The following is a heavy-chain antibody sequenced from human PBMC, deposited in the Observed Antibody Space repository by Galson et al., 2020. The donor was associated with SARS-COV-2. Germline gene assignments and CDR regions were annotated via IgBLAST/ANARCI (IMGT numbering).Heavy chain of an antibody. CDR1: GGSISSGGYY. J-gene: IGHJ2*01. CDR3: ARDWRGYDSSGYYFWYFDL. D-gene: IGHD3-22*01. V-gene: IGHV4-31*03. CDR2: IYYSGST. Sequence: SETLSLTCTVSGGSISSGGYYWSWIRQHPGKGLEWIGYIYYSGSTYYNPSLKSRVTISVDTSKNQFSLKLSSVTAADTAVYYCARDWRGYDSSGYYFWYFDLWGRGTLVTVSS.